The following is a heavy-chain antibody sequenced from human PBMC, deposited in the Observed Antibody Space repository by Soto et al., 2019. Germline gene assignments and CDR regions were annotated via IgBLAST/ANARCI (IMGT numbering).Heavy chain of an antibody. D-gene: IGHD4-17*01. Sequence: QITLKESGPTLVKPTQTLTLTCTFSGFSLSTSGVGVGWIRQPPGKALEWLALIYWDDDKRYSPSLKSRLTITKDTSKNQVVLTMTNMDPVDTATYYCAHLFNSPTVTHAFDIWGQGTMVTVSS. J-gene: IGHJ3*02. CDR3: AHLFNSPTVTHAFDI. CDR1: GFSLSTSGVG. CDR2: IYWDDDK. V-gene: IGHV2-5*02.